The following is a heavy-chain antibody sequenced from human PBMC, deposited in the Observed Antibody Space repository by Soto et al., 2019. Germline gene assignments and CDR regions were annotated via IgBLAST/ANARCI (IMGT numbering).Heavy chain of an antibody. V-gene: IGHV3-23*01. D-gene: IGHD2-15*01. Sequence: PGGSLRLSCAASGFIFSNYAMTWVRQAPGKGLEWVSAVSGSGDRTFYTDSVKGRFTISRDNSKNTLSLQMNSLRVEDTAVYYCVKDLVVVAVWGQGTLVTVSS. CDR1: GFIFSNYA. CDR2: VSGSGDRT. J-gene: IGHJ4*02. CDR3: VKDLVVVAV.